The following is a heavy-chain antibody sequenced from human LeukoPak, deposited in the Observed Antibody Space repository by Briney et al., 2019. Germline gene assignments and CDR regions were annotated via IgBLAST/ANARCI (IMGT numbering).Heavy chain of an antibody. CDR1: GGSFSGYY. CDR2: INHSGST. CDR3: ARGYYYDSSGYYYAPFDY. V-gene: IGHV4-34*01. J-gene: IGHJ4*02. Sequence: PSETLSLTCAVYGGSFSGYYSSWIRQPPGKWLEWIGEINHSGSTNYNPSLKSRVTISVDTSKNQFSLKLSSVTAADTAVYYCARGYYYDSSGYYYAPFDYWGQGTLVTVSS. D-gene: IGHD3-22*01.